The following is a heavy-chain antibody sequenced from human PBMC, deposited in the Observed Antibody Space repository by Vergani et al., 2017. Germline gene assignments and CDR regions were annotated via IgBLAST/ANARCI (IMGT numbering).Heavy chain of an antibody. CDR2: ISGSGGST. J-gene: IGHJ6*02. D-gene: IGHD6-19*01. CDR3: ARVDPIAVKRVSYYYYGMDV. CDR1: GFTFSSYA. V-gene: IGHV3-23*01. Sequence: EVQLLESGGGLVQPGGSLRLSCAASGFTFSSYAMSWVRQAPGKGLEWVSAISGSGGSTYYADSVKGRFTISRDNSKNTLYLQMNSLRAEDTAVYYCARVDPIAVKRVSYYYYGMDVWGQGTTVTVSS.